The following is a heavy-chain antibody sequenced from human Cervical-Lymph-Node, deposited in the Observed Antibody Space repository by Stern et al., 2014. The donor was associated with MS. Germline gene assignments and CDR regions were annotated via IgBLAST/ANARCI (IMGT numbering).Heavy chain of an antibody. D-gene: IGHD3/OR15-3a*01. V-gene: IGHV2-5*02. CDR1: GFSLNTIGVG. Sequence: QITLKESGPPLVKPTQTLTLTCTFSGFSLNTIGVGVGWIRQPPGGALEWLALIYWADTTRYIPSLKSNLTITKDNSNTQVVLTKTNMDPVDTAKYYGAHIINYCFGTDCATDYFDYWGQGTLVTVSS. J-gene: IGHJ4*02. CDR2: IYWADTT. CDR3: AHIINYCFGTDCATDYFDY.